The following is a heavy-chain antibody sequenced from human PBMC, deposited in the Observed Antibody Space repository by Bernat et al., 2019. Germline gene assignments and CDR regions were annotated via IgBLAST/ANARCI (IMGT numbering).Heavy chain of an antibody. Sequence: VESGGGGGQPGRFLGAAGGVSRWTGSSFAMHGVRQARGKGLERVALMSLDGSNNYYADSVEGRFTISRDNSKHTLHLQVNSLRAEDTAVYDCASDRDNGDYQSWAFDIWGQGTMVTVSS. V-gene: IGHV3-30*16. CDR2: MSLDGSNN. D-gene: IGHD4-17*01. CDR1: RWTGSSFA. CDR3: ASDRDNGDYQSWAFDI. J-gene: IGHJ3*02.